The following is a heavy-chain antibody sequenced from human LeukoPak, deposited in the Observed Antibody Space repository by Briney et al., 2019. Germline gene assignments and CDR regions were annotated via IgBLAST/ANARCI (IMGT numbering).Heavy chain of an antibody. CDR2: IYYSGST. Sequence: PSETLSLTCTVSGGSISSSSYYWGWIRQPPGKGLEWIGSIYYSGSTYYNPSLKSRVTISVDTSKNQFSLKLSSVTAADTAVYYCARHHYDFWSGYYGGLAFDIWGQGTMVTVSS. D-gene: IGHD3-3*01. CDR3: ARHHYDFWSGYYGGLAFDI. V-gene: IGHV4-39*01. CDR1: GGSISSSSYY. J-gene: IGHJ3*02.